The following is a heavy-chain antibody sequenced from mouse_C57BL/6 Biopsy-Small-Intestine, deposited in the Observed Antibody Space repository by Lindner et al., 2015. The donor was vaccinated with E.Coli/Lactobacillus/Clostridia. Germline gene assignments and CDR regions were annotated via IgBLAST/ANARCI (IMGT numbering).Heavy chain of an antibody. D-gene: IGHD2-12*01. CDR1: GYTFTSYY. V-gene: IGHV1-74*01. J-gene: IGHJ1*01. Sequence: SVKVSCKASGYTFTSYYMHWVRQAPGQGLEWMGIIYPSDGVTTYAQEFQGRVTMTRDTSTSTVYMELSSLISEDTAVYYCASSVGPGGSGSYSRTYYYYIYAMDVWGQGTTVTVSS. CDR3: ASSVGPGGSGSYSRTYYYYIYAMDV. CDR2: IYPSDGVT.